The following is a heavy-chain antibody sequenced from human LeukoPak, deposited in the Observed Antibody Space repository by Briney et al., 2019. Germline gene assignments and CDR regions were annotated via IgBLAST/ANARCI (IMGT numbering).Heavy chain of an antibody. Sequence: GGSLRLSCRASGFNFSPYWMSWVRQAPGKGPEWVANIKGDGSETFYVNSVEGRFTISRDNAKSSLFLQMNSLRAEDTAVYYCARTPRSVIILGAFDYWGQGTLVTVSS. V-gene: IGHV3-7*01. CDR2: IKGDGSET. CDR1: GFNFSPYW. CDR3: ARTPRSVIILGAFDY. D-gene: IGHD3-3*01. J-gene: IGHJ4*02.